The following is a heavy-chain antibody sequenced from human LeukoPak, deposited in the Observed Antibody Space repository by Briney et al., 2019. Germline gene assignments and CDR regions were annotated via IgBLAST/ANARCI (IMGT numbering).Heavy chain of an antibody. J-gene: IGHJ6*04. CDR3: ARDRIAAAPPYPLFCYYYGMDV. V-gene: IGHV3-30*04. CDR1: GFTFSSYA. CDR2: ISYDVRNK. D-gene: IGHD6-13*01. Sequence: PGGTLRLSCAASGFTFSSYAIHWVRQAPGKGLEWVAVISYDVRNKSYADSVKGRFTISRDNTKNTLYLQMNRPIAEATALYYFARDRIAAAPPYPLFCYYYGMDVWGEGTTVTVSP.